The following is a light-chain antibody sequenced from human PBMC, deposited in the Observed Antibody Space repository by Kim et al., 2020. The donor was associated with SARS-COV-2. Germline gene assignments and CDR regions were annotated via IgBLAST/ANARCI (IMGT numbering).Light chain of an antibody. CDR2: AAS. CDR1: QGIANY. Sequence: ASGGDRVTITCRVSQGIANYLAWYQQRPGKVPKLLIYAASALRSGVPSRCSGSGSETVFTLTISSLQPEDVATYFCQKYNSAPWTFGQGTKVDIK. CDR3: QKYNSAPWT. J-gene: IGKJ1*01. V-gene: IGKV1-27*01.